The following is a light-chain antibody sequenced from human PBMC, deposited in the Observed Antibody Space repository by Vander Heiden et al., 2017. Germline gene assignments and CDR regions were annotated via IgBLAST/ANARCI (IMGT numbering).Light chain of an antibody. CDR2: GNN. Sequence: QSVLTQPPSASGTPGQRVTISCSGISSNNGSRTVNCYQHLPATAPMLLIYGNNQRPSGVPDRISASKSGTSASLAVSGLQSEDEADYYCSAWDNSLNAWVFGGGTKLTVL. CDR1: SSNNGSRT. J-gene: IGLJ3*02. V-gene: IGLV1-44*01. CDR3: SAWDNSLNAWV.